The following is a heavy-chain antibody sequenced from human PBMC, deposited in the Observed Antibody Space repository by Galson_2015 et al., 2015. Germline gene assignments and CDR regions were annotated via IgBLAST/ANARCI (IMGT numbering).Heavy chain of an antibody. CDR3: ARGAKGAPGRASYYGLDV. CDR1: GFPFSDHY. CDR2: VSDKSNRHTT. Sequence: SLRLSCAASGFPFSDHYMDWVRQAPGTGLEWLGRVSDKSNRHTTEYAAAVRGRVTVARDESRNSLLLHMRSLKTEDTAVYYCARGAKGAPGRASYYGLDVWGQGTTVTVSS. J-gene: IGHJ6*02. V-gene: IGHV3-72*01. D-gene: IGHD1-26*01.